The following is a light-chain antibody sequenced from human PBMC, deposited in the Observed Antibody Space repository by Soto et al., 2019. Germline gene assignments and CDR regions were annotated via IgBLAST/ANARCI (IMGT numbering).Light chain of an antibody. Sequence: QSVLTQPASVSGSPGQSITISCTGTSSDVGTYNLVSWYQQHPGKAPKLLIFEASQRPSGVSNRFSGSKSGNTASLAISGLQAEDEADYYCSSYAGSSTFVVFGGGTKVTV. CDR3: SSYAGSSTFVV. CDR2: EAS. CDR1: SSDVGTYNL. V-gene: IGLV2-23*02. J-gene: IGLJ2*01.